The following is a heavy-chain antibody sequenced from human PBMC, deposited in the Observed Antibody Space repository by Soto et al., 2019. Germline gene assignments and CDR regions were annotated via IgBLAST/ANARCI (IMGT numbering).Heavy chain of an antibody. Sequence: QVQLVESGGGVVQPGRSLRLSCAVSGFTFNTYGFHWVRQAPGKGLEWVSVIWSDGNNKYYADSVKGRFTISRDSSKNTLYLQMNSLIVEDTAVYYCARIQLDTIMALDCWGQGTLVTVSS. D-gene: IGHD1-1*01. CDR1: GFTFNTYG. J-gene: IGHJ4*02. V-gene: IGHV3-33*01. CDR3: ARIQLDTIMALDC. CDR2: IWSDGNNK.